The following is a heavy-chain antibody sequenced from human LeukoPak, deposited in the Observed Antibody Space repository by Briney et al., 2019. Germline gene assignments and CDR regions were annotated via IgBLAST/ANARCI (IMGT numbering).Heavy chain of an antibody. V-gene: IGHV1-8*01. J-gene: IGHJ5*02. CDR3: ARGRMVRGVTWWFDP. CDR1: GYTFTSYD. Sequence: GSAKVSCKASGYTFTSYDISCVRQATGPGLECMGCMKPNSGNTGYEQKLQGRVTMTRNNSISTAYMELSSVRSEDTAVYYCARGRMVRGVTWWFDPWGQGTLVTVSS. D-gene: IGHD3-10*01. CDR2: MKPNSGNT.